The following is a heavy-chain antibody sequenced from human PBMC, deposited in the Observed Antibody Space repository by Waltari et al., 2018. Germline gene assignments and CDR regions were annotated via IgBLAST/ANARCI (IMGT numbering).Heavy chain of an antibody. V-gene: IGHV3-21*01. CDR1: GFTFSSYS. J-gene: IGHJ6*03. Sequence: EVQLVESGGGLVKPGGSLRLSCAASGFTFSSYSMNWVRQAPGKGLEWVSSISSSSSYIYYADSVKGRFTISRDNAKNSLYLQMNSLRAEDTAVYYCARALRYSSSWYYYYYMDVWGKGTTVTISS. CDR2: ISSSSSYI. D-gene: IGHD6-13*01. CDR3: ARALRYSSSWYYYYYMDV.